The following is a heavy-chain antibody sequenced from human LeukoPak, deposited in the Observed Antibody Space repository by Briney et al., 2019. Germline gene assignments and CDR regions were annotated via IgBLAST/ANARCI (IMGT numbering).Heavy chain of an antibody. J-gene: IGHJ4*02. CDR1: GFTFSSHA. CDR2: ISSDGSNK. V-gene: IGHV3-30-3*01. Sequence: GGSLRLSCAASGFTFSSHAIHWVRQAPGKGLEWVAIISSDGSNKYYADSVKGRFTISRDISTDTLWLHMDSLRTEDTAVYYCAKGPLRGTAAAIDYWGQGTLVTVSS. CDR3: AKGPLRGTAAAIDY. D-gene: IGHD2-2*01.